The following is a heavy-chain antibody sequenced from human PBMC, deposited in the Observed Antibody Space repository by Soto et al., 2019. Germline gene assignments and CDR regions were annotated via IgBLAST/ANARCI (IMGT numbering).Heavy chain of an antibody. D-gene: IGHD3-16*01. Sequence: SQTRSLTWAISGDSVSSNSAAWNWIRQAPSRGLEWLGRTYYRSKWYNDYAVSVKSRITINPDTSKNQFSLQLNSVTPEDTAVYYCARDKAAEAQRGRYYYYYGMDVWGQGTTVTVSS. J-gene: IGHJ6*02. CDR2: TYYRSKWYN. CDR1: GDSVSSNSAA. CDR3: ARDKAAEAQRGRYYYYYGMDV. V-gene: IGHV6-1*01.